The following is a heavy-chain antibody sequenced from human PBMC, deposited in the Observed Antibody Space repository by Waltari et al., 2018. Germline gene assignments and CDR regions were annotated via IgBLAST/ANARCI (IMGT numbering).Heavy chain of an antibody. CDR3: TKLAGDTYDNTGYSSEDY. CDR2: ITWSSGSK. J-gene: IGHJ4*02. V-gene: IGHV3-9*01. CDR1: GITFDDFA. D-gene: IGHD3-22*01. Sequence: VQLVEYGGGLVQPGRYLRLSCVVSGITFDDFAMHWVRQAPGKGLEWGQGITWSSGSKASADSVKGRVTMSRDNARKSLYLQLNSLRPEDTAMYYCTKLAGDTYDNTGYSSEDYWGRGTLVTVSS.